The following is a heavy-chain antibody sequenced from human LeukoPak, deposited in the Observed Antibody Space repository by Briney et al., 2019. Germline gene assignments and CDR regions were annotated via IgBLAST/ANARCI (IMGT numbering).Heavy chain of an antibody. Sequence: ASVKVSCKASGYTFTSYGISWVRQAPGQGLEWMGWISAYNGNTNYAQKFQGRVTMTEDTSTDTAYMELSSLRSEDTAVYYCATGARTGSADYYYMDVWGKGTTVTVSS. CDR2: ISAYNGNT. CDR1: GYTFTSYG. D-gene: IGHD1-1*01. V-gene: IGHV1-18*01. CDR3: ATGARTGSADYYYMDV. J-gene: IGHJ6*03.